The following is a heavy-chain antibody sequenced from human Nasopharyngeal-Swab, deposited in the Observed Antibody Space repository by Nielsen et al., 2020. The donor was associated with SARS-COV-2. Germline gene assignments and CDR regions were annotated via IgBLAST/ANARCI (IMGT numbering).Heavy chain of an antibody. J-gene: IGHJ3*02. Sequence: SATLSLTCTVSGGPISSSSYYWGWNRQPPGKGLEWIGSIHYSGSTYYNPSLKSRVTISVDTSKNQFSLKLGSVTAADTAVYYCATPGIAVVGAFDIWGQGTMVTVSS. CDR3: ATPGIAVVGAFDI. CDR2: IHYSGST. D-gene: IGHD6-19*01. V-gene: IGHV4-39*01. CDR1: GGPISSSSYY.